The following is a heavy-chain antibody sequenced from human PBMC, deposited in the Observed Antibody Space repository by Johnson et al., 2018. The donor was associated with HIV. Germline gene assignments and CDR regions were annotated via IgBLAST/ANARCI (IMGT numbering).Heavy chain of an antibody. Sequence: QVQLVESGGGLVKPGGSLRLSCAASGFTFSDYYMSWIRQAPGKGLEWVSYISSRGSTIYYADSVKGRFTISRDNAKNALYVQMNSLRAEDMAVYYCTIPYYYDSGGYQWGQGTMVTVSS. CDR2: ISSRGSTI. D-gene: IGHD3-22*01. CDR3: TIPYYYDSGGYQ. CDR1: GFTFSDYY. J-gene: IGHJ3*01. V-gene: IGHV3-11*04.